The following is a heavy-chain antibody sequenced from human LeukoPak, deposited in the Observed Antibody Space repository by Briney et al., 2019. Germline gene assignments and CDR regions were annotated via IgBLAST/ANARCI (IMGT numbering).Heavy chain of an antibody. V-gene: IGHV3-64*01. CDR2: ISSNGGST. Sequence: GSLRLSCAASAFTFSSYGMHWVRQAPGKGLEYVSAISSNGGSTYYANSVKGRFTISRDNSKNTLYLQMGSLRAEDMAVYYCVRESVVVTAPDYWGQGTLVTVSS. CDR3: VRESVVVTAPDY. D-gene: IGHD2-21*02. J-gene: IGHJ4*02. CDR1: AFTFSSYG.